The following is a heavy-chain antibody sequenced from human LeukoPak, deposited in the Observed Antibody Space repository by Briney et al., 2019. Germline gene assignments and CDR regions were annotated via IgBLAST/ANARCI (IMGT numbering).Heavy chain of an antibody. J-gene: IGHJ4*02. V-gene: IGHV3-30*18. CDR2: ISYEGSNE. D-gene: IGHD3-22*01. CDR1: GFTFSSYG. Sequence: GGSLRLSCAASGFTFSSYGMHWVRQAPGKGLEWVAVISYEGSNEFYADSVKGRFTVSRDNSKKTLNLQMNSLSVEDTAVYFCAKDGKEYYSDSSGFSDYWGQGTLVTVSS. CDR3: AKDGKEYYSDSSGFSDY.